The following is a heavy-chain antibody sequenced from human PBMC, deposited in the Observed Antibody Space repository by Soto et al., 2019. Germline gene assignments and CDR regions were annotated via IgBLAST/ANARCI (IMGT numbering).Heavy chain of an antibody. D-gene: IGHD3-16*01. J-gene: IGHJ4*02. CDR2: IYIGGST. CDR1: GFTVSSNY. Sequence: GGSLRLSCAASGFTVSSNYMSWVRQAPGKGLEWVSVIYIGGSTYYADSVKGRFTVSRDNSKNTLYLQMNSLRPEHTTVYYCARDTLGTPDFGGQGTLVTVSS. CDR3: ARDTLGTPDF. V-gene: IGHV3-53*01.